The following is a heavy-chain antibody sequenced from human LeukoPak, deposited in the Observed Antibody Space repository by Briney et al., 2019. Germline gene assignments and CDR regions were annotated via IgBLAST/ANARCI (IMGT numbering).Heavy chain of an antibody. CDR3: ARATKLLWFGELLEKGSYYFDY. D-gene: IGHD3-10*01. CDR2: IYYSGST. V-gene: IGHV4-59*01. J-gene: IGHJ4*02. Sequence: SETLSPTCTVAGGSISSYYWSLIRQPLGKGVEWIGYIYYSGSTNYNPSLKSRVTISVDTSKNQFSLKLSSVTAADTAVYYCARATKLLWFGELLEKGSYYFDYWGQGTLVTVSS. CDR1: GGSISSYY.